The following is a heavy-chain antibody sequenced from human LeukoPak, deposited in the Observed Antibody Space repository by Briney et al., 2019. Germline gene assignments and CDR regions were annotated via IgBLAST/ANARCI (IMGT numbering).Heavy chain of an antibody. CDR3: AKAGYGGSSTTTYGDY. J-gene: IGHJ4*02. V-gene: IGHV3-30*18. CDR1: GFTFSIYV. D-gene: IGHD2-15*01. Sequence: PGGSLRLSCSAPGFTFSIYVMHWVRRAPGKGLEWVAIISHDGRSKYYADSVKGRFTISRDNSKNTLYLQMNSLRVEDTAVYYCAKAGYGGSSTTTYGDYWGQGTLVTVSS. CDR2: ISHDGRSK.